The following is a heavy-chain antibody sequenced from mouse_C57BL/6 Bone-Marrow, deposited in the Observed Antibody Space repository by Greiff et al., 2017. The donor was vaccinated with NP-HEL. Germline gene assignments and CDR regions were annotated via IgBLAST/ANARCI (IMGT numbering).Heavy chain of an antibody. CDR3: ARTRDYGSSFELAWFAY. CDR1: GFTFSSYA. V-gene: IGHV5-4*03. CDR2: ISDGGSYT. J-gene: IGHJ3*01. Sequence: EVMLVESGGGLVKPGGSLKLFCAASGFTFSSYAMSWVRQTPEKRLEWVATISDGGSYTYYPDNVKGRFTISRDNAKNNLYLQMSHLKSEDTAMYYCARTRDYGSSFELAWFAYWGQGTLVTVSA. D-gene: IGHD1-1*01.